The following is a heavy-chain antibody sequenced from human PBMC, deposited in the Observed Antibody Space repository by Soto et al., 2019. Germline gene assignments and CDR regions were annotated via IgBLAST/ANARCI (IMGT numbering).Heavy chain of an antibody. CDR3: ARDQDCSGGTCYSLPYSFDY. V-gene: IGHV1-69*06. Sequence: GPPVKVSCKASGGTFSSYAISWVRQAPGQGLEWMGGIIPIFGTANYAQKFQGRVTITADKTTSTAYMELSSLRSEDTAVYYCARDQDCSGGTCYSLPYSFDYWGQGTLVTVSS. J-gene: IGHJ4*02. CDR1: GGTFSSYA. D-gene: IGHD2-15*01. CDR2: IIPIFGTA.